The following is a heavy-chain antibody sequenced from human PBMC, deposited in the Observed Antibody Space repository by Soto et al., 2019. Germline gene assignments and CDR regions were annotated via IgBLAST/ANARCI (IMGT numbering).Heavy chain of an antibody. J-gene: IGHJ1*01. D-gene: IGHD1-7*01. CDR3: ARETGENWTYEAH. Sequence: SETLSLTCTVSGGSITSAGYYWSWLRQRPGKGLEWIGYIYYSGTTYYNPSLKSRVTISVDTSKNQFSLKVSSVTPADTALYYCARETGENWTYEAHWGPGTLVTAPQ. CDR2: IYYSGTT. V-gene: IGHV4-31*03. CDR1: GGSITSAGYY.